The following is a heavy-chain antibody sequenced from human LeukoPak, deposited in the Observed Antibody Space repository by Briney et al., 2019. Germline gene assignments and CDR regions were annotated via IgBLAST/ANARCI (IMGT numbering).Heavy chain of an antibody. CDR3: AKDQAWTDYFDY. CDR2: ISGSGGST. V-gene: IGHV3-23*01. CDR1: SSSSYY. J-gene: IGHJ4*02. Sequence: SSSSYYWGWIRQAPGKGLEWVSAISGSGGSTDYADSVKGRFTISRDNSKNTLYLQMNSLRAEDTAVYYCAKDQAWTDYFDYWGQGTLVTVSS. D-gene: IGHD3/OR15-3a*01.